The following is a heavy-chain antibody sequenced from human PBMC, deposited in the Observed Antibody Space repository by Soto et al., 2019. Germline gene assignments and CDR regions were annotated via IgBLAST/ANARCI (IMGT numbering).Heavy chain of an antibody. CDR2: SRGSGGST. Sequence: GGSLRLSCAASGFTFSSYAMSWVRQAAGKGREWVSTSRGSGGSTYYADSVKGRFTISRDTSKNTLFLQMNSLRAEDTAVYYCAKDRYGDYGGIDYWGQGTMVTVSS. D-gene: IGHD4-17*01. CDR1: GFTFSSYA. V-gene: IGHV3-23*01. CDR3: AKDRYGDYGGIDY. J-gene: IGHJ4*02.